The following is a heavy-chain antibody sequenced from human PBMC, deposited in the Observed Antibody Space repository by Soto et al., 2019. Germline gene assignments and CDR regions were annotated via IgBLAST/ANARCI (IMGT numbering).Heavy chain of an antibody. D-gene: IGHD5-12*01. CDR2: INHSGST. CDR3: ASHVDIVATIGGYFDY. Sequence: SETLSLTCAVYGGSCSGYYWSWIRQPPGKGLEWIGEINHSGSTNYNPSLKSRVTISVDTSKNQFSLKLSSVTAADTAVYYCASHVDIVATIGGYFDYWGQGTLVTVSS. V-gene: IGHV4-34*01. J-gene: IGHJ4*02. CDR1: GGSCSGYY.